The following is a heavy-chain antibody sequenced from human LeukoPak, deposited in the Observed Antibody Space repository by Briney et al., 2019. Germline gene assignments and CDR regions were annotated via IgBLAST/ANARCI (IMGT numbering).Heavy chain of an antibody. CDR2: LSSSSYI. CDR3: ARDRLSSGWLTDS. D-gene: IGHD6-19*01. J-gene: IGHJ4*02. CDR1: GFTLSSYS. Sequence: GGSLRLSCAASGFTLSSYSMNWVRQAPGKGLEWVSSLSSSSYIYYADSVKGRFTISRDNAKNSLFLQMNSLRAEDTAVYFCARDRLSSGWLTDSWGQGTLVTVSS. V-gene: IGHV3-21*01.